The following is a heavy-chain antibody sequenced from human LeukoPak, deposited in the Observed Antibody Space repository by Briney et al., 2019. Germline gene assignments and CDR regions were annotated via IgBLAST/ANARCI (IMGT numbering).Heavy chain of an antibody. Sequence: ASVKVSCKASGYTVTSYAMHWVRQAPGQGLEWVGGSIPILGIANYAQKFQGRVMITADKSTSTAYMELSSLRSEATAVYYCARALGITMVRGVIIPSSGAFDIWGQGTMVTVSS. CDR1: GYTVTSYA. CDR2: SIPILGIA. D-gene: IGHD3-10*01. J-gene: IGHJ3*02. V-gene: IGHV1-69*10. CDR3: ARALGITMVRGVIIPSSGAFDI.